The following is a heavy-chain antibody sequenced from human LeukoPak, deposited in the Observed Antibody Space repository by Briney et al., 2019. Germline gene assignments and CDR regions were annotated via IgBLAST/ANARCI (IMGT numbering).Heavy chain of an antibody. CDR1: GGSISSYY. D-gene: IGHD6-19*01. V-gene: IGHV4-4*07. CDR3: ARDRGPNSSGWYVFDY. CDR2: IYTSGST. J-gene: IGHJ4*02. Sequence: SETLSLTCTVSGGSISSYYWSWIRQPAGKGLEWIGRIYTSGSTNYNPSLKSRVTMSVDTSKNQFSLKLSSVTAADTAVYYCARDRGPNSSGWYVFDYWGQGTLVTVSS.